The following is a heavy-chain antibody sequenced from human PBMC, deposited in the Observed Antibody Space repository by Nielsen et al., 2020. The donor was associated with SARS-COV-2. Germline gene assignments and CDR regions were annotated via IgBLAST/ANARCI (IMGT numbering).Heavy chain of an antibody. CDR3: ARALPYDAFDI. CDR1: GFTFSSYG. D-gene: IGHD3-10*01. V-gene: IGHV3-33*01. J-gene: IGHJ3*02. Sequence: GSLRLSCAASGFTFSSYGMHWVRQAPGKGLEWVAVIWYDGSNKYYADSVKGRFTISRDNSKNTLYLQMNSLRAEDTAVYYCARALPYDAFDIWGQGTMVTVSS. CDR2: IWYDGSNK.